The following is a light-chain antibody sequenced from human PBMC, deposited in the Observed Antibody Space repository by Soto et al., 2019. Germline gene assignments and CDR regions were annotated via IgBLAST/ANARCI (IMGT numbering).Light chain of an antibody. CDR3: QQYGSSQFT. J-gene: IGKJ3*01. V-gene: IGKV3-20*01. Sequence: EIVLTQSPGTLSLSPGERATLSCRASQSVSHNYIAWYQQRPGQAPRLLLYGVSTRAPGVPDRFSGSGSGTDFTLTIFTLEPEDFAVYFCQQYGSSQFTFGPGTKVDIK. CDR2: GVS. CDR1: QSVSHNY.